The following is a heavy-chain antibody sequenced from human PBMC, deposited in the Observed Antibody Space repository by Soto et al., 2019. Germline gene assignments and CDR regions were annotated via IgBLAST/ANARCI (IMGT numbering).Heavy chain of an antibody. V-gene: IGHV6-1*01. CDR3: ARDQTYNNWSKCFHP. CDR2: TYYRSKWYN. Sequence: PSQTLSLTCAISGDSVSSDRVAWNWIRQSPSRGLEWLGRTYYRSKWYNDYAVSVKSRITINSDTSKNQFSLHLNSVTPEDTAVYYCARDQTYNNWSKCFHPWGQGTLVTGS. D-gene: IGHD1-1*01. J-gene: IGHJ5*02. CDR1: GDSVSSDRVA.